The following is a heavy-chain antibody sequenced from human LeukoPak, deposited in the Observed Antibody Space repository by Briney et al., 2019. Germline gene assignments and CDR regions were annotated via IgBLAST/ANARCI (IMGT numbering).Heavy chain of an antibody. CDR1: GFTFSSYA. V-gene: IGHV3-23*01. J-gene: IGHJ3*02. CDR2: ISGSGGST. Sequence: PGGSLRLSCAASGFTFSSYAMSWVRQAPGKGLEWASAISGSGGSTYYADSVKGRFTISRDNSKNTLYLQMNSLRAEDTAVYYCARFRAGATIKAFDIWGQGTMVTVSS. CDR3: ARFRAGATIKAFDI. D-gene: IGHD1-26*01.